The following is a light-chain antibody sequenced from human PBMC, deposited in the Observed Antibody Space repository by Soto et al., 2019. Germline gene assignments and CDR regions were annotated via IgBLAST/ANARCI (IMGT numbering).Light chain of an antibody. J-gene: IGKJ1*01. CDR2: DAS. CDR3: QQSYSNPRT. Sequence: DIQMTQSPSSLSASVGDRVTITCRASQSISNYLNWYQQKPGKAPKLLIYDASSLQGGVPSRFSGSGSATDFTLTISNLQPEDFASYYCQQSYSNPRTFGQGTKVDFK. CDR1: QSISNY. V-gene: IGKV1-39*01.